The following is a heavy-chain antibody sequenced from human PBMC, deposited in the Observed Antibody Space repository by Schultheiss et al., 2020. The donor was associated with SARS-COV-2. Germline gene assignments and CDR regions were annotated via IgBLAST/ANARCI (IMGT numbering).Heavy chain of an antibody. Sequence: GGSLRLSCAASGFTFTTYIMNWVRQAPGKGLEWVSYISTTGSTTYYADSVKGRVTISRDNAKNSLYLQMNSLRDEDTAVYYCAREGSDGLDYWGQGTLVTV. CDR2: ISTTGSTT. CDR3: AREGSDGLDY. V-gene: IGHV3-48*02. J-gene: IGHJ4*02. D-gene: IGHD5-24*01. CDR1: GFTFTTYI.